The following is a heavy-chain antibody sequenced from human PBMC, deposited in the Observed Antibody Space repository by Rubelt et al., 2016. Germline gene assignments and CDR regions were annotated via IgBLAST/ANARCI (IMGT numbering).Heavy chain of an antibody. CDR3: ARERRKGAPYYGMDV. J-gene: IGHJ6*02. D-gene: IGHD1-26*01. V-gene: IGHV1-69*06. CDR1: GGTFSSYA. Sequence: QSGAEVKKPGASVKVSCKASGGTFSSYAISWVRQAPGQGLEWMGGIIPIFGTANYAQKFQGRVTITADKSTSTAYMELSSLRSEDTAVYYCARERRKGAPYYGMDVWGQGTTVTVSS. CDR2: IIPIFGTA.